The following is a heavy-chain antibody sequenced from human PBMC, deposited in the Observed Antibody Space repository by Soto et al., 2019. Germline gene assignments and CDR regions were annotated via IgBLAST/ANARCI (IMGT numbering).Heavy chain of an antibody. J-gene: IGHJ3*02. V-gene: IGHV1-18*04. CDR3: ARDGEGIAVPGNSFDI. CDR2: MNAYNGNS. D-gene: IGHD6-19*01. CDR1: GYIFTNYG. Sequence: GASVKVSCKASGYIFTNYGISWVRQAPGQGLEWMGWMNAYNGNSNYAQKVQGRVTMTTDKSTNTAYMELRSLRSDDTAVYYCARDGEGIAVPGNSFDIWGQGTMVTVSS.